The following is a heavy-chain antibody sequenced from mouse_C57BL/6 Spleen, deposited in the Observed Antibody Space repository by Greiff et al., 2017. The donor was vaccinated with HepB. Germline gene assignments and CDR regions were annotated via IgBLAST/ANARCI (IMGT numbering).Heavy chain of an antibody. J-gene: IGHJ2*01. D-gene: IGHD2-2*01. CDR3: ARPGYDEDFGY. CDR2: ISSGSGTI. V-gene: IGHV5-17*01. Sequence: EVKLVESGGGLVKPGGSLKLSCAASGFTFSDYGMHWVRQAPEKGLEWVAYISSGSGTIYYADTVKGRSTISRDKANNTLFLQMTSLRSEDTAMYYCARPGYDEDFGYWGQGTTLTVSS. CDR1: GFTFSDYG.